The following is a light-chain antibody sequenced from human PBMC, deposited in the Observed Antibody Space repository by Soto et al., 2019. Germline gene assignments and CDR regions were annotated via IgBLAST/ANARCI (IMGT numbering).Light chain of an antibody. CDR2: AAS. J-gene: IGKJ5*01. CDR1: QSISSY. CDR3: QQSYSTPPIT. Sequence: DIRMTQSPFSLSASVADRVTVTXRASQSISSYLNWYHQKPGKAPKLXXYAASSLQSGVPSRFSGSGSGTDFTLTISSLQPEDFATYYCQQSYSTPPITFGQGTRLEIK. V-gene: IGKV1-39*01.